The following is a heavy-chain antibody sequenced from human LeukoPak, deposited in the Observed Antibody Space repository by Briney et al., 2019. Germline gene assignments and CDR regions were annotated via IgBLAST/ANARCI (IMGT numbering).Heavy chain of an antibody. V-gene: IGHV4-34*01. Sequence: SETLSLTCAVYGGSFSGYYWSWIRQPPGKGLEWIGEINHSGSTNYNPSLKSRVTISVDTSKNQFSLKLRSVTAADTAVYYCARTRDRRIAAAGRRYYFDYWGQGTLVTVSS. D-gene: IGHD6-13*01. CDR3: ARTRDRRIAAAGRRYYFDY. CDR1: GGSFSGYY. J-gene: IGHJ4*02. CDR2: INHSGST.